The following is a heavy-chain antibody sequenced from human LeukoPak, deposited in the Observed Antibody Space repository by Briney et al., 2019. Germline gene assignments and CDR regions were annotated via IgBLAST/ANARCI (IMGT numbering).Heavy chain of an antibody. CDR3: ARASDFWSGYYHNWFDP. D-gene: IGHD3-3*01. J-gene: IGHJ5*02. Sequence: SETLSLTCAVSGGSISSGGYSWSRIRQPPGKGLEWIGYIYHSGSTYYNPSLKSRVTISVDRSKNQFSLKLSSVTAADTAVYYCARASDFWSGYYHNWFDPWGQGTLVTVSS. V-gene: IGHV4-30-2*01. CDR2: IYHSGST. CDR1: GGSISSGGYS.